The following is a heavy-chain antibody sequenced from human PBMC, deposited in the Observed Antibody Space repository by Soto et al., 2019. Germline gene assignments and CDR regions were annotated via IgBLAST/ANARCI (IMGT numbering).Heavy chain of an antibody. D-gene: IGHD3-22*01. Sequence: PSVRVSCTASGGTFSSYAISWVRQAPGKGLEWMGGIIPIFGTANYAQKFQGRVTITADESTSTAYMELSSLRSEDTAVYYCASEGHYYDSSGYYLDYWGQGTLVTVSS. CDR2: IIPIFGTA. CDR3: ASEGHYYDSSGYYLDY. CDR1: GGTFSSYA. V-gene: IGHV1-69*13. J-gene: IGHJ4*02.